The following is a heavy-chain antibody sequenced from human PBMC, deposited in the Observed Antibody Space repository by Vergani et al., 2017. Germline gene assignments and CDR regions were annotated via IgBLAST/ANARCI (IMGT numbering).Heavy chain of an antibody. V-gene: IGHV4-61*02. D-gene: IGHD2-21*01. Sequence: QVQLQASGPGRVKPSQTLSLTCTMSGGSISAGYYFWSWIRQPAGKGLEWLGHIFRSGTTYYNPSLKSRLIMSVDTSKNQFSLKLTSVTAADTAMYYCARENVVIARIFDFWGQGTLVTVSS. J-gene: IGHJ4*02. CDR1: GGSISAGYYF. CDR2: IFRSGTT. CDR3: ARENVVIARIFDF.